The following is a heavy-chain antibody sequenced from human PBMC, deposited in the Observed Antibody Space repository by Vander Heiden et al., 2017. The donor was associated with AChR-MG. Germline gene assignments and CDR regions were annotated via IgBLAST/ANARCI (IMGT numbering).Heavy chain of an antibody. CDR3: ARGGSSYGYYYFDY. J-gene: IGHJ4*02. CDR1: GFTFSAHS. CDR2: IRNRGNSYTT. Sequence: EVQLVESGGGLVQPGGSLRLSCAASGFTFSAHSMDWVRQAPGKGLEWVGRIRNRGNSYTTEYAASVKGRFTSSRDDSKNSLYLQMNSLKTEDTAVYYCARGGSSYGYYYFDYWGQGTLVTASS. V-gene: IGHV3-72*01. D-gene: IGHD5-18*01.